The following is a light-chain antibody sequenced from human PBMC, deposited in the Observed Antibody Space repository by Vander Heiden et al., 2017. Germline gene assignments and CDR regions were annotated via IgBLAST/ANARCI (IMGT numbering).Light chain of an antibody. J-gene: IGKJ4*01. V-gene: IGKV3-11*01. CDR3: QQRSNWHRLT. CDR1: QSVSSY. CDR2: DAA. Sequence: DIVLTQSPATLSFSPGERAILSCRASQSVSSYLAWYQQKPGQAPRLLIYDAANRATGIPARFSGSGSGTDFTLTISSLEPEDFAVYYCQQRSNWHRLTFGGGTKVEI.